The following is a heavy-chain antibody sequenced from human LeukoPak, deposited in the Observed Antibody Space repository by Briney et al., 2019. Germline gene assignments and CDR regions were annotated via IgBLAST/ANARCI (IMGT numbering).Heavy chain of an antibody. CDR2: ISTSSSYI. V-gene: IGHV3-21*01. D-gene: IGHD6-19*01. CDR1: GFTFSSYT. Sequence: GGSLRLSCAASGFTFSSYTMNWVRQAPGKGLEWVSSISTSSSYIYYADSVKGRFTISRDNSKNTLYLQMNSLRAEDTAVYYCAKDQQWLSTFDYWGQGTLVTVSS. J-gene: IGHJ4*02. CDR3: AKDQQWLSTFDY.